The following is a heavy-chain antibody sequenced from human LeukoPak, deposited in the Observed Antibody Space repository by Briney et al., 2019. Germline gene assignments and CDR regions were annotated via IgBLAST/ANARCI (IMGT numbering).Heavy chain of an antibody. CDR2: ISSSSSYI. CDR1: GFTFSSYS. V-gene: IGHV3-21*01. J-gene: IGHJ4*02. D-gene: IGHD3-22*01. CDR3: AREKSYYDSSGYYLDY. Sequence: GGSLRLSCAASGFTFSSYSMNWVRQAPGKGLEWVSSISSSSSYIYYADSVKGRFTISRDNAKNSLYLQMNSLRAEDTAVYYCAREKSYYDSSGYYLDYWGQGTLVTVSS.